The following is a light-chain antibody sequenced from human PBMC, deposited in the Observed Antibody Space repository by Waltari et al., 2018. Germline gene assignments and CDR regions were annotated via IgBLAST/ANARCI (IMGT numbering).Light chain of an antibody. CDR2: GAS. J-gene: IGKJ1*01. Sequence: CRASHSVSRSLAWYQQNPGQAPRLLIYGASSRATGVPDRFSGSGSGTDFSLTISRLEPEDFAVYYCQHYVTLPATFGQGTKVEIK. CDR1: HSVSRS. CDR3: QHYVTLPAT. V-gene: IGKV3-20*01.